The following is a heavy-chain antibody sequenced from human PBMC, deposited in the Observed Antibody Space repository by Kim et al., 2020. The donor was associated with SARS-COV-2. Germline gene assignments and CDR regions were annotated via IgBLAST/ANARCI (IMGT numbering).Heavy chain of an antibody. CDR2: ISGSGNNI. CDR1: GFTFTSYA. Sequence: GGSLRLSCTASGFTFTSYAMNWVRQAPGKGLEWVSSISGSGNNIHYADSVMGRFTISRDNSENTLFLQMDSLRVEDTAVYYCAKGRDGYNFDCWGQGTLVTVSS. D-gene: IGHD5-12*01. CDR3: AKGRDGYNFDC. V-gene: IGHV3-23*01. J-gene: IGHJ4*02.